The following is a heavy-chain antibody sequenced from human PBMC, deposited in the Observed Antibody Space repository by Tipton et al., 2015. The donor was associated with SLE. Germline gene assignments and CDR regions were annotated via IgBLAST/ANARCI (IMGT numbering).Heavy chain of an antibody. D-gene: IGHD1-26*01. CDR3: ARDPSSGSPDAFDI. V-gene: IGHV3-30*03. CDR2: ISYDGSNK. J-gene: IGHJ3*02. CDR1: GFTFSNYG. Sequence: QVQLVQSGGGVVQPGRSLRLSCAASGFTFSNYGMDWVRQAPGKGLEWVAIISYDGSNKYYADSVKGRFTISRDNSKNTLYLQMNSLRAEDTAVYYCARDPSSGSPDAFDIWGQGTMVTVSS.